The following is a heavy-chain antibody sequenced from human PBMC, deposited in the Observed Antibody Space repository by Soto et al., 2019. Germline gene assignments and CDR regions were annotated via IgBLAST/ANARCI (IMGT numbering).Heavy chain of an antibody. CDR1: GFTFSSYA. V-gene: IGHV3-30-3*01. D-gene: IGHD4-17*01. CDR2: ISYDGSNK. J-gene: IGHJ4*02. CDR3: ARVPTTVVTPFYFDY. Sequence: QVQLVESGRGVVQPGRSLRLSCAASGFTFSSYAMHWVRQAPGKGLEWVAVISYDGSNKYYADSVKGRFTISRDNSKNTLYLQMNSLRAEDTAVYYCARVPTTVVTPFYFDYWGQGTLVTVSS.